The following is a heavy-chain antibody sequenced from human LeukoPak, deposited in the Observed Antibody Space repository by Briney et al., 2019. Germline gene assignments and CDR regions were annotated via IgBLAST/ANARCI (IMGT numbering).Heavy chain of an antibody. CDR3: ARDLSWTVAGYMDV. V-gene: IGHV3-21*01. J-gene: IGHJ6*03. CDR2: ITGSSDYI. D-gene: IGHD2-15*01. CDR1: GFTFSSYA. Sequence: GGSLRLSCAASGFTFSSYAMNWVRQAPGKGLEWVSCITGSSDYIEYAESVKGRFTISRDNAKNSLYLEMNSLKAEDTAVYYCARDLSWTVAGYMDVWGKGTTVTVSS.